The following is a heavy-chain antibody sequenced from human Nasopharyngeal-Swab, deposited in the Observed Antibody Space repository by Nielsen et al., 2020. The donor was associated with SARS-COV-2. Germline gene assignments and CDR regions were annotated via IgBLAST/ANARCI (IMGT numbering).Heavy chain of an antibody. CDR2: MNTNSGNT. CDR3: ARAMSTVSTFSFDY. J-gene: IGHJ4*02. V-gene: IGHV1-8*03. Sequence: ASVKVSCKVSGYTLTELSMHWVRQATGQGLEWMGWMNTNSGNTGLAQKFQGRVTITRNTSISTAYMELSSLRSEDTAVYYCARAMSTVSTFSFDYWGQGTLVTVSS. CDR1: GYTLTELS. D-gene: IGHD5-24*01.